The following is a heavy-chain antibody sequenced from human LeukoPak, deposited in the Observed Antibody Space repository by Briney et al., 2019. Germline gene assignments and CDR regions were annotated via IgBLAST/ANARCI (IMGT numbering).Heavy chain of an antibody. Sequence: GGSLRLSCAASGFTLNNAWMSWVRQAPGKGLEWVGRIRSKANSYATAYAASVKGRFTISSDDSKNTAYLQMNSLKTEDTAVYYCTTHRRSSSWGNLDYWGQGTLVTVSS. CDR3: TTHRRSSSWGNLDY. CDR1: GFTLNNAW. J-gene: IGHJ4*02. CDR2: IRSKANSYAT. V-gene: IGHV3-73*01. D-gene: IGHD6-13*01.